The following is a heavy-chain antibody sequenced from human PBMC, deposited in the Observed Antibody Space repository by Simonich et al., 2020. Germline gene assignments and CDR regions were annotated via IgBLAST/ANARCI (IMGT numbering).Heavy chain of an antibody. CDR1: GGTFSSYA. J-gene: IGHJ4*02. CDR3: ARTNTMRELDTMVRGVDYFDY. Sequence: QVQLVQSGAEVKKPGSSVKVSCKASGGTFSSYAISWVRQAPGQGLEWMEGFNPYLGIENNEHKFQGRVPITADKSTGTAYMELSSLRSEDTAVYYCARTNTMRELDTMVRGVDYFDYWGQGTLVTVSS. CDR2: FNPYLGIE. V-gene: IGHV1-69*09. D-gene: IGHD3-10*01.